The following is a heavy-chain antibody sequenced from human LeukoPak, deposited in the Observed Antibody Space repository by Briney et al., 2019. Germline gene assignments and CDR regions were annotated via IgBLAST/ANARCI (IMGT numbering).Heavy chain of an antibody. CDR1: GFTFSSYW. J-gene: IGHJ5*02. Sequence: GGSLRLSCAASGFTFSSYWMSWVRQAPGKGLEWVANIKQDGSDKNYVDSVKGRFTISRDNAKNSLYLQMNSLRAEDTAVYYCARQGGGYCSSTNCYGWFDPWGQGTLVTVSS. V-gene: IGHV3-7*01. D-gene: IGHD2-2*03. CDR3: ARQGGGYCSSTNCYGWFDP. CDR2: IKQDGSDK.